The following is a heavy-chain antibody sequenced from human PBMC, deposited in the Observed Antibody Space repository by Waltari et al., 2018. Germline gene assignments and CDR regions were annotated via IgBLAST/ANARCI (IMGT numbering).Heavy chain of an antibody. J-gene: IGHJ6*02. CDR2: ISSSGSTI. Sequence: EVQLVESGGGLVQPGGSLRLSCAASGFTFSSYEMNWVRQAPGKGLEWVSYISSSGSTIYYADSVKGRFTISRDNAKNSLYLQMNSLRAEDTAVYYCARADPYCSSTSCYEGIYYYGMDVWGQGTTVTVSS. CDR1: GFTFSSYE. CDR3: ARADPYCSSTSCYEGIYYYGMDV. D-gene: IGHD2-2*01. V-gene: IGHV3-48*03.